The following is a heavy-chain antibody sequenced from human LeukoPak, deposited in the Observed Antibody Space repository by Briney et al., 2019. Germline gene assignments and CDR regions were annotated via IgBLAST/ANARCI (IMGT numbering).Heavy chain of an antibody. CDR2: IYYSGST. CDR3: ARDGSIAAAGSVVDGGFDY. V-gene: IGHV4-59*02. Sequence: SETLSLTCSVSGGSVNNYYWNWIRQPPGKGLEWIGYIYYSGSTYYNPSLKSRVTISVDTSKNQFSLRLSSVTAADTAVYYCARDGSIAAAGSVVDGGFDYWGQGTLVTVSS. J-gene: IGHJ4*02. D-gene: IGHD6-13*01. CDR1: GGSVNNYY.